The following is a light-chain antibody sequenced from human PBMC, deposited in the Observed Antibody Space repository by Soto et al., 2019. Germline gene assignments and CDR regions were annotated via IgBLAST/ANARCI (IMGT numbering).Light chain of an antibody. J-gene: IGKJ4*01. CDR3: QQANSFPLT. CDR2: AAS. V-gene: IGKV1-12*01. CDR1: QSINKF. Sequence: DIQVTQSPSSLSASLGDRVTITCRASQSINKFLNWYQQKPGKAPKLLIYAASSLQSGVPSRFSGSGSGTDFTLTISSLQPEDFATYYCQQANSFPLTFGGGTKVDIK.